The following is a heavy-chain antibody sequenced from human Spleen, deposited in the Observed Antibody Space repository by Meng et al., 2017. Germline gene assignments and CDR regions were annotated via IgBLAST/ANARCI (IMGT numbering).Heavy chain of an antibody. V-gene: IGHV4-4*07. J-gene: IGHJ1*01. CDR3: ARERGCSGGSCFVYFQH. CDR2: IYTSGST. CDR1: GGSISSYY. Sequence: SETLSLTCTVSGGSISSYYWSWIRRPAGKGLEWIGRIYTSGSTNYNPSLKSRVTMSVDTSKNQFSLKLSSVTAADTAVYYCARERGCSGGSCFVYFQHWGQGTLVTVSS. D-gene: IGHD2-15*01.